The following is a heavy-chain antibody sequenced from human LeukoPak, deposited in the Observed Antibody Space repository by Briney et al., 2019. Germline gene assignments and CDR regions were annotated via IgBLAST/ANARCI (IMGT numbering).Heavy chain of an antibody. D-gene: IGHD3-22*01. Sequence: ASVKVSCKASGYTFTSYYMHWVRQAPGQGLEWMGIINPSGGSTSYAQKFQGRVTMTRDMSTSTVYMELSSLRSEETAVYYCARGPYYYDSSGYRYYYMDVWGKGTTVTVSS. CDR2: INPSGGST. CDR3: ARGPYYYDSSGYRYYYMDV. V-gene: IGHV1-46*01. CDR1: GYTFTSYY. J-gene: IGHJ6*03.